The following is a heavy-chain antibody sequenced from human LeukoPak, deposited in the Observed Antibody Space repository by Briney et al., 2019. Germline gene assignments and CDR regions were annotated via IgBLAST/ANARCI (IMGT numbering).Heavy chain of an antibody. CDR2: VYYSRNT. J-gene: IGHJ3*02. CDR1: GDSISSSSYY. Sequence: KPSETLSLTCTVSGDSISSSSYYWDWIRQPPGKGLEWIGNVYYSRNTYYNPSLKSRVTISVDTSKDQFSLKLSSVTAAGTAIYYCARHSRSAYSGYENAFDIWGQGTVVTVSS. V-gene: IGHV4-39*01. CDR3: ARHSRSAYSGYENAFDI. D-gene: IGHD5-12*01.